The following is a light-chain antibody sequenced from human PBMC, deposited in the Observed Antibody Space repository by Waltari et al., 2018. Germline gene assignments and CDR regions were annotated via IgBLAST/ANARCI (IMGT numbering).Light chain of an antibody. Sequence: SYELTQPPSVSVSPGQTASITCSGDKLGDKYACWYQQKPGQSPVLVIYQDSKRPSGIPGRFYGSNSGNTATLTISGTQAMDEADYYCQAWDSSTRYVFGTGTKVTVL. J-gene: IGLJ1*01. CDR3: QAWDSSTRYV. CDR1: KLGDKY. V-gene: IGLV3-1*01. CDR2: QDS.